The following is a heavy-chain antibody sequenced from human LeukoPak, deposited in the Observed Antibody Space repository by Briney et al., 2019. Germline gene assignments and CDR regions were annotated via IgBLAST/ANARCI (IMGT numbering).Heavy chain of an antibody. Sequence: SSSSSYIYYAASVKARFNISRDNAKNTLYMQMNSLRAEDTAVYYCARGYDFWSGYYSFDYWGQGTLVTVSS. D-gene: IGHD3-3*01. V-gene: IGHV3-21*01. CDR3: ARGYDFWSGYYSFDY. J-gene: IGHJ4*02. CDR2: SSSSSYI.